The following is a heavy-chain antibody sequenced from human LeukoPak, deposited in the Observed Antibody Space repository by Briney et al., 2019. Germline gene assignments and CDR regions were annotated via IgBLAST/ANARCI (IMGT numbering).Heavy chain of an antibody. Sequence: GGSLRLSCAASGFTFSTYSMNWVRQAPGKGLEWVSSISTSSIYIYYADSLKGRFTISRDNAKNSLYLQMNSLRAEDTAVYYCAGYLWFGEPVDYWGQGTLVTVSS. CDR3: AGYLWFGEPVDY. J-gene: IGHJ4*02. V-gene: IGHV3-21*01. D-gene: IGHD3-10*01. CDR1: GFTFSTYS. CDR2: ISTSSIYI.